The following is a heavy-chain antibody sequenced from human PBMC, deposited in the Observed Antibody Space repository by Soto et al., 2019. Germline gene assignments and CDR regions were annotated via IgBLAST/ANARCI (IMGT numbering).Heavy chain of an antibody. V-gene: IGHV3-23*01. Sequence: GGSLRLSCEGSGITFSSHGMSWVRQAPGKGLYWVSGITDSGGTTYYADSVKGRFTISRDNSKNTLYLQMNSLTAEDTAIYYCATRPPDSNYYAVADYWGQGTLVTVSS. J-gene: IGHJ4*02. CDR1: GITFSSHG. D-gene: IGHD3-22*01. CDR2: ITDSGGTT. CDR3: ATRPPDSNYYAVADY.